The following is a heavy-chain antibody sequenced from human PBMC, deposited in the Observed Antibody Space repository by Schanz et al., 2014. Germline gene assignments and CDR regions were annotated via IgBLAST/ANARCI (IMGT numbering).Heavy chain of an antibody. CDR2: INTDETTT. J-gene: IGHJ4*02. Sequence: EVRLVESGGGLVKPGGSLRLSCAASGSTFSAYWMHWVRQVPGKGLVWIARINTDETTTKYADSVRGRFTISRDNSKNMVYLQMNSLRAEDTAVYYCVRAGYETTGYYHLESWVGDYFDSWGQGALVTVSS. CDR3: VRAGYETTGYYHLESWVGDYFDS. V-gene: IGHV3-74*01. D-gene: IGHD3-22*01. CDR1: GSTFSAYW.